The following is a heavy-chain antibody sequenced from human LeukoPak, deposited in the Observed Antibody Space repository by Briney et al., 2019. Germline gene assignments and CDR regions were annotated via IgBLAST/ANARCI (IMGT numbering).Heavy chain of an antibody. CDR3: ATYRQVLLPFES. D-gene: IGHD2-8*02. J-gene: IGHJ4*02. CDR2: IFPSGGEI. V-gene: IGHV3-23*01. Sequence: GGSLRLSCEASGFTFSTFAVIWVRQPPGKGLEWVSSIFPSGGEIHYADSVRGRFTISRDNSKSTLSLQMNSLRAEDTAIYYCATYRQVLLPFESWGQGTLVTVSS. CDR1: GFTFSTFA.